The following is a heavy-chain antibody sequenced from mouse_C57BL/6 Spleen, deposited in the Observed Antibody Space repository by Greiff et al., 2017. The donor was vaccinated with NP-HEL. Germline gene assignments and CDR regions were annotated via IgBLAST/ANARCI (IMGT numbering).Heavy chain of an antibody. CDR3: ASTIYYYGSSYVWYFDV. CDR2: ISYDGSN. J-gene: IGHJ1*03. D-gene: IGHD1-1*01. V-gene: IGHV3-6*01. CDR1: GYSITSGYY. Sequence: EVQLQESGPGLVKPSQSLSLTCSVTGYSITSGYYWNWIRQFPGNKLEWMGYISYDGSNNYNPSLKNRISITRDTSKNQFFLKLNSVTTEDTATYYCASTIYYYGSSYVWYFDVWGTGTTVTVSS.